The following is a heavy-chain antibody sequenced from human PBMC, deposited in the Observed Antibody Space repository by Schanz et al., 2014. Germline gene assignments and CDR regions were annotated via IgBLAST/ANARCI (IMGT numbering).Heavy chain of an antibody. CDR3: TKGRTFGR. V-gene: IGHV1-8*01. J-gene: IGHJ4*02. CDR1: GYTFTSYD. D-gene: IGHD3-16*01. CDR2: MNSKTGNT. Sequence: QVQLVQSGAEVKKPGASVKVSCKSSGYTFTSYDINWVRQATGQGLEWMGWMNSKTGNTGYAQKFQGRGTMTRNTSITTAYLELSSLRAGDTAVYYCTKGRTFGRWGQGTLVTGSS.